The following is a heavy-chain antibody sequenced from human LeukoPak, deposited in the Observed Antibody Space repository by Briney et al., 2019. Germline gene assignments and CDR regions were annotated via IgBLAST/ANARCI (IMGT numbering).Heavy chain of an antibody. D-gene: IGHD3-22*01. CDR3: GRIMYYYDSSGYYNYYYYYGMDV. Sequence: SETLSLTCTVSGSSLKSYYWNWIRQPPGKGLEWIGNLYYCWSTNYNPTLKSRVTISVDTSKNQFSLKLSSVNAADTAVYYCGRIMYYYDSSGYYNYYYYYGMDVWGQGTTVTVSS. J-gene: IGHJ6*02. CDR2: LYYCWST. V-gene: IGHV4-59*08. CDR1: GSSLKSYY.